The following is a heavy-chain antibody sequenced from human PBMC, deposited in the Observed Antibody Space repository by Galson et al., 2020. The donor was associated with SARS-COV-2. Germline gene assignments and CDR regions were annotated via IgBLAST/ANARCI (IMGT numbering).Heavy chain of an antibody. V-gene: IGHV4-31*03. CDR1: GASISSGGYD. CDR3: ARDSRMQLWNYYYGMDV. Sequence: ETSETLSLTCTVSGASISSGGYDWSWIRQLPGKGLEWIGYISYSGSTYYNPSLKSRITISIDTSKNQFSLKLNSVTVADTAVYYCARDSRMQLWNYYYGMDVWGQGTTVTVSS. CDR2: ISYSGST. D-gene: IGHD5-18*01. J-gene: IGHJ6*02.